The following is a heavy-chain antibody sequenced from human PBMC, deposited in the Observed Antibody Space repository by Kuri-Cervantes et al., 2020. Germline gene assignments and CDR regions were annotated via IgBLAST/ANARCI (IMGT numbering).Heavy chain of an antibody. CDR3: ARDRGAVADFNSSYLDV. J-gene: IGHJ6*03. Sequence: GGSLRLSCAASGFTFSSYAMSWVRQAPGKGLEWVAVISYDENKKYLADSVKGRFIISRDTSKTTVFLQMGSLRDGDTAVYYCARDRGAVADFNSSYLDVWGKGTTVTVSS. CDR1: GFTFSSYA. D-gene: IGHD6-19*01. V-gene: IGHV3-30*04. CDR2: ISYDENKK.